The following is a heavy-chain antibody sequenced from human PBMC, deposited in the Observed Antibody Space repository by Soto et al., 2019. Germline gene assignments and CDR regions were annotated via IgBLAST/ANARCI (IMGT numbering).Heavy chain of an antibody. J-gene: IGHJ4*02. CDR1: GGSFSGYY. D-gene: IGHD1-1*01. V-gene: IGHV4-59*01. CDR3: ARMNGPYYFDY. CDR2: IYYSGSI. Sequence: SETLSLTCTVYGGSFSGYYWSWIRQSPGKGLEWIGYIYYSGSINYNPSLKSRVTISVDTSKNQFSLKLSSVTAADTAVYYCARMNGPYYFDYWGQGTLVTVSS.